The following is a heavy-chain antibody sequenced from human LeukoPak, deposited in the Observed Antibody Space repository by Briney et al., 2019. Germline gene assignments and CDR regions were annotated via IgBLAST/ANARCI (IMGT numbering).Heavy chain of an antibody. CDR2: ISGSGGST. CDR1: GFTFTSYA. CDR3: ARWSDGGYET. Sequence: GGSLRLSCAASGFTFTSYAMSWVRQAPGKGLEWVSAISGSGGSTYYADSVKGRFTISRDKSKNTLYLQMNSLRAEDTAVYYCARWSDGGYETWGQGTLVTVSS. J-gene: IGHJ5*02. V-gene: IGHV3-23*01. D-gene: IGHD5-12*01.